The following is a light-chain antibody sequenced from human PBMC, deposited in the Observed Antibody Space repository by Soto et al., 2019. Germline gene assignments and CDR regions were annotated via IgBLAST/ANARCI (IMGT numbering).Light chain of an antibody. CDR2: GAS. Sequence: EIVLTQSPGTLSLSPGERATLSCRASQSVTSSNLAWYQQKPGQAPRLLIYGASSRATGIPDRFSGSGSVTEFTITISRLEPEDFAVYYFQQYGSSPRTFGHGTNVEVK. J-gene: IGKJ1*01. CDR1: QSVTSSN. CDR3: QQYGSSPRT. V-gene: IGKV3-20*01.